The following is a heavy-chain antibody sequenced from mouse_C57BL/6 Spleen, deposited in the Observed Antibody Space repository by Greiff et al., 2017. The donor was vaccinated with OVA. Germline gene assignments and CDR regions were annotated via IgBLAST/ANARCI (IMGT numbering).Heavy chain of an antibody. Sequence: EVQLQQSGPELVKPGASVKISCKASGYSFTGYYMNWVKQSPEKSLEWIGEINPSTGGTTYNQKFKAKATLTVDKSSSTAYMQLKSLTSDDSAVYYCARDDDVWGTGTTVTVSS. CDR3: ARDDDV. CDR1: GYSFTGYY. V-gene: IGHV1-42*01. CDR2: INPSTGGT. J-gene: IGHJ1*03.